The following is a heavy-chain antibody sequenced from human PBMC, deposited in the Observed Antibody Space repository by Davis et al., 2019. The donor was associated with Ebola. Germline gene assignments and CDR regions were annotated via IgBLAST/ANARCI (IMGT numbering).Heavy chain of an antibody. Sequence: GGSLRLSCAASGITFSSFAMSWVRQAPGKGLEWVSVTSGSGGSTYYGDSVKGRFTISRDNSKNTLYLQMNSLRAEDTAVYYCARVTRLYVAFDIWGQGTMVTVSS. CDR1: GITFSSFA. CDR2: TSGSGGST. D-gene: IGHD3-16*01. J-gene: IGHJ3*02. V-gene: IGHV3-23*01. CDR3: ARVTRLYVAFDI.